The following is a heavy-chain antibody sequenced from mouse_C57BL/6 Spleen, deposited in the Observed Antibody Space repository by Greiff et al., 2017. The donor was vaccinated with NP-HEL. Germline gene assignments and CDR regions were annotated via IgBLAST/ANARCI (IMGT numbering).Heavy chain of an antibody. CDR3: ARGGYDSFDY. Sequence: EVNVVESGGGLVKPGGSLKLSCAASGFTFSSYAMSWVRQTPEKRLEWVATISDGGSYTYYPDNVKGRFTISRDNAKNNLYLQMSHLKSEDTAMYYCARGGYDSFDYWGQGTTLTVSS. CDR1: GFTFSSYA. J-gene: IGHJ2*01. D-gene: IGHD2-2*01. V-gene: IGHV5-4*03. CDR2: ISDGGSYT.